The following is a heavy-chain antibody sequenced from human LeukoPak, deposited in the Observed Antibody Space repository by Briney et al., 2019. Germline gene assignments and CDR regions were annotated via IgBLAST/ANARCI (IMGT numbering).Heavy chain of an antibody. V-gene: IGHV3-48*01. D-gene: IGHD1-26*01. CDR2: IGISSSTI. CDR1: GFTFSSYS. CDR3: ARDSGYAFDI. J-gene: IGHJ3*02. Sequence: GGSLRLSWAASGFTFSSYSMNWVRQAPGKGLEWVSYIGISSSTIDYADSVKGRFTISRDNAKNSLYLQMNSLRAEDTAVYYCARDSGYAFDIWGQGTMVTVSS.